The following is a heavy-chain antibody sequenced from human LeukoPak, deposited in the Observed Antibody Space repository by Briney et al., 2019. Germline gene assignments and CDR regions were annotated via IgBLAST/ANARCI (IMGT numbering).Heavy chain of an antibody. V-gene: IGHV3-74*01. J-gene: IGHJ4*02. CDR1: GFTFSSYW. Sequence: GGSLRLSCAVSGFTFSSYWMHWVRQVPGKGLVWVSRINSDGSTTNYADSVKGRFTISRDNAENTMYLQMNSLRAEDTAVYYCARGNSSIWSPFDYWGQGTLVTVSS. CDR3: ARGNSSIWSPFDY. CDR2: INSDGSTT. D-gene: IGHD6-13*01.